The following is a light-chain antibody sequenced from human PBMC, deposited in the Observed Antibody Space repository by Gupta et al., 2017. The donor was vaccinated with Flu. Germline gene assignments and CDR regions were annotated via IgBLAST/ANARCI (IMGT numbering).Light chain of an antibody. Sequence: DIVVTQSRLSLPVTPGEPASISCRSGQSLLHSNGYTFLDWYLQMPGQSPQLLIYLASNRAYGVTASFSGSGAGTDFSLKIIRGVADDVGVYYCMQGQHSHPMNTFGQGTQLEIK. CDR2: LAS. J-gene: IGKJ2*01. CDR3: MQGQHSHPMNT. CDR1: QSLLHSNGYTF. V-gene: IGKV2-28*01.